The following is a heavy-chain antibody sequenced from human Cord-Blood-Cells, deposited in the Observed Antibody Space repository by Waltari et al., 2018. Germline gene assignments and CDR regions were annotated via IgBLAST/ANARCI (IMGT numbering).Heavy chain of an antibody. V-gene: IGHV1-2*02. CDR3: ARDPDTYCGGDCHNWFDP. CDR2: INPNSGGT. CDR1: GYTFTGYS. D-gene: IGHD2-21*02. Sequence: QVQLVQSGAEVKKPGASVKVSCKASGYTFTGYSMPWVRQAPGQGLEWMGWINPNSGGTNYAQKLQGRVTMTRDTSISTAYMELSRLRSDDTAVYYCARDPDTYCGGDCHNWFDPWGQGTLVTVSS. J-gene: IGHJ5*02.